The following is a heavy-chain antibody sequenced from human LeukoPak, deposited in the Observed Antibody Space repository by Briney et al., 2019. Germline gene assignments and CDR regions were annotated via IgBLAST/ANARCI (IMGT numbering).Heavy chain of an antibody. D-gene: IGHD3-10*01. V-gene: IGHV4-34*01. Sequence: SETLSLTCAVYGVSFSGYYWSWIRQPPGKGLEWIWEINPSGSTNYNPSLKSRVTISVDTSKNQFSLTLSSVTAADTAVYYCARTQGSRSYYNQISYYYYYHMDVWGKGTTVTVSS. J-gene: IGHJ6*03. CDR3: ARTQGSRSYYNQISYYYYYHMDV. CDR2: INPSGST. CDR1: GVSFSGYY.